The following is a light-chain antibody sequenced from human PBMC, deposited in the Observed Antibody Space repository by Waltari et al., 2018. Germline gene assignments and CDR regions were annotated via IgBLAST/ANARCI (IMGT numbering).Light chain of an antibody. CDR2: DST. CDR3: QQRSNWPIV. CDR1: QSVGIQ. J-gene: IGKJ5*01. Sequence: EIVLTQSPATLSLSPGERATLSCRASQSVGIQLVWYHQRPGQAPRLLIYDSTNRATGVPARFSGSGSGTDLSLSISSLEPEDFGVYYCQQRSNWPIVFGQGTRLEIK. V-gene: IGKV3-11*01.